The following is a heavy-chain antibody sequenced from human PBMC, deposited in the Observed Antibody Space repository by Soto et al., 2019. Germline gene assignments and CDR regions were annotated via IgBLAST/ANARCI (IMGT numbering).Heavy chain of an antibody. Sequence: SVKVSCKASGGTFSSYAISWVRQAPGQGLEWMGGIIPIFGTANYAQKFQGRVTITADKSTSTAYMELSSLRSEDTAVYYCAKDRGSSGWSDYWGQGTLVTVSS. D-gene: IGHD6-19*01. CDR1: GGTFSSYA. J-gene: IGHJ4*02. V-gene: IGHV1-69*06. CDR2: IIPIFGTA. CDR3: AKDRGSSGWSDY.